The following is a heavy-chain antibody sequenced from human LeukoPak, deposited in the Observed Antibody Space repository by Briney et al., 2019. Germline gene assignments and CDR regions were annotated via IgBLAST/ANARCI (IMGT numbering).Heavy chain of an antibody. V-gene: IGHV3-30*01. J-gene: IGHJ4*02. D-gene: IGHD6-19*01. Sequence: GRLTISRDNSKNTLYLQMNSLRAEDTAVYYCARETRAVAGTFGFYYWGQGGLVAVSS. CDR3: ARETRAVAGTFGFYY.